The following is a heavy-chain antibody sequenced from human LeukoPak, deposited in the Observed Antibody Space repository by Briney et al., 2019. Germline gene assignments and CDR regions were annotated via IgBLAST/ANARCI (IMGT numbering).Heavy chain of an antibody. CDR2: IYYSGST. J-gene: IGHJ6*02. V-gene: IGHV4-59*01. D-gene: IGHD6-25*01. Sequence: SETLSLTCTVSGGSISSYYWSWTRQPPGKGLEWIGYIYYSGSTNYNPSLKSRVTISVDTSKNQFSLKLSSVTAADTAVYYCARGKRNYYGMDVWGQGTTVTVSS. CDR3: ARGKRNYYGMDV. CDR1: GGSISSYY.